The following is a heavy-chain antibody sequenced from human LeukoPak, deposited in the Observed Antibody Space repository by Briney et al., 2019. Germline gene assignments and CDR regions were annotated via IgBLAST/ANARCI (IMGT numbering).Heavy chain of an antibody. V-gene: IGHV3-23*01. CDR2: ISYSSGSI. CDR1: GFTLSNYA. CDR3: AKDVLRLNYGYFDL. Sequence: GGSLRLSCAAPGFTLSNYAMSWVRQAPGKGPEWVAGISYSSGSIYYSDSVKGRFTISRDNSKNTLYLQMNSLRADDTAVYYCAKDVLRLNYGYFDLWGRGTLVSVSS. J-gene: IGHJ2*01. D-gene: IGHD2-21*02.